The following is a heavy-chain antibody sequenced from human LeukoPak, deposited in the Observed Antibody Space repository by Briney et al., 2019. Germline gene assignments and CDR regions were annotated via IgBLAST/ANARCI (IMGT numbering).Heavy chain of an antibody. D-gene: IGHD3-10*01. V-gene: IGHV3-33*01. CDR3: ARDYITMVRGANPGY. CDR1: GFTFSSYG. CDR2: IWYDGGNK. J-gene: IGHJ4*02. Sequence: GGSLRLSCAASGFTFSSYGMHWVRQAPGKGLEWVAVIWYDGGNKYYADSVKGRFTISRDNSKNTLYLQMNSLRAEDTAVYYCARDYITMVRGANPGYWGQGTLVTVSS.